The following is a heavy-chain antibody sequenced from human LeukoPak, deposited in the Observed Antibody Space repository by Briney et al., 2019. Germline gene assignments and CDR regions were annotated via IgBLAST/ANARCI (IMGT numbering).Heavy chain of an antibody. Sequence: GGSLRLSCAASGFTFSDYYMSWIRQAPGKGLEWVSYISSSGSTIYHADSVKGRFTISRDNAKNSLYLQMNSLRAEDTAVYYCARAAEYYYDSSGYYSYWGQGTLVTVSS. V-gene: IGHV3-11*01. CDR1: GFTFSDYY. CDR2: ISSSGSTI. CDR3: ARAAEYYYDSSGYYSY. D-gene: IGHD3-22*01. J-gene: IGHJ4*02.